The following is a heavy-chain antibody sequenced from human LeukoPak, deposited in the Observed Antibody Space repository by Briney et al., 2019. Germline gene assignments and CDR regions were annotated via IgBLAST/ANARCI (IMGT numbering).Heavy chain of an antibody. J-gene: IGHJ6*02. V-gene: IGHV4-59*01. CDR1: GGSISSYY. CDR3: ARDFHI. CDR2: IYYTGST. Sequence: SETLSLTCTVSGGSISSYYWSWIRQPPGKGQEWIGFIYYTGSTNYNPSLKSRITMSVDTSKNQFSLNLTSVIAADTAVYYCARDFHIWGQGTTVIVSS.